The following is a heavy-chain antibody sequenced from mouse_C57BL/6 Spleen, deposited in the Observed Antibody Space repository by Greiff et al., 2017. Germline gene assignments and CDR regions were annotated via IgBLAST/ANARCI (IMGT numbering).Heavy chain of an antibody. CDR3: ARYCGSSPYYAMDY. CDR2: IYPRSGNT. CDR1: GYTFTSYG. Sequence: QVQLQQSGAELARPGASVKLSCKASGYTFTSYGISWVKQRTGQGLEWIGEIYPRSGNTYYNEKFKGKATLTADKSSSTAYMELHSLTSEDSAVYFCARYCGSSPYYAMDYWGQGTSVTVSS. J-gene: IGHJ4*01. V-gene: IGHV1-81*01. D-gene: IGHD1-1*01.